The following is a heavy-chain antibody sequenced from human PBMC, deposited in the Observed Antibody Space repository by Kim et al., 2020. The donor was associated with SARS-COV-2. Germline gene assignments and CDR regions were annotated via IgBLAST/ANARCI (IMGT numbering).Heavy chain of an antibody. D-gene: IGHD5-18*01. J-gene: IGHJ4*02. V-gene: IGHV4-39*01. Sequence: YNPSLKSRVTISVDTAKNQFSLKLSSVTAADTAVYYCARRSQIRYSYGHWGQGTLVTVSS. CDR3: ARRSQIRYSYGH.